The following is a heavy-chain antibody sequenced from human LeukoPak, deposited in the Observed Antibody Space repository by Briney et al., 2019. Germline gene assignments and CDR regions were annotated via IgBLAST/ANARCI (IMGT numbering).Heavy chain of an antibody. Sequence: GASVKVSCKASGYTFTGYYMHWVRQAPGQGLGWMGWINPNSGGTNYAQKFQGRVTMTRDTSISTAYMELSRLRSDDTAVYYCAREEDYGGNSADWGQGTLVTVSS. CDR3: AREEDYGGNSAD. V-gene: IGHV1-2*02. CDR2: INPNSGGT. D-gene: IGHD4-23*01. J-gene: IGHJ4*02. CDR1: GYTFTGYY.